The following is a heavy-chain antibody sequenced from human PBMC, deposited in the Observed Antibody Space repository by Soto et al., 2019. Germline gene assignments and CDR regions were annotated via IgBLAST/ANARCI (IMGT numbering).Heavy chain of an antibody. D-gene: IGHD2-15*01. CDR1: GFSFGNYA. Sequence: LRLSCAASGFSFGNYAMSWVRQAPGKGLEWVSALSGGGDATYYADSVRGRFTISRDNSKNTLYLQMNSLTAEDTAVYFCAKRRGAGGHFDYWGQGAMVTVYS. CDR2: LSGGGDAT. J-gene: IGHJ4*02. V-gene: IGHV3-23*01. CDR3: AKRRGAGGHFDY.